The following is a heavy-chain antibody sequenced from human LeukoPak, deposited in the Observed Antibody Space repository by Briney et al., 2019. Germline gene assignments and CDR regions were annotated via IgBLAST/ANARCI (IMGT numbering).Heavy chain of an antibody. V-gene: IGHV3-23*01. Sequence: GGSLRLSCAASGFTFDDYGMSWVRQAPGKGLEWVSGISGSGDSTYYADSVKGRFTISRDNSKNTLYLQMNSLRAEDTAVYYCAKCTGQQLVPSSNYYGMDVWGQGTTVTVSS. CDR3: AKCTGQQLVPSSNYYGMDV. CDR1: GFTFDDYG. J-gene: IGHJ6*02. CDR2: ISGSGDST. D-gene: IGHD6-13*01.